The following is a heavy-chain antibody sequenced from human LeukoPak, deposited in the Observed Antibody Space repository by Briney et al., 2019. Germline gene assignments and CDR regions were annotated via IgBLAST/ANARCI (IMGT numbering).Heavy chain of an antibody. Sequence: SETLSLTCAVYGGSFSGYYWSWIRQPPGKGLEWIGEINHSGSTYYKPSLKSRVTMSVDTSKNQFSLKLSSVTAADTAVYYCARPQRYSNYALDYWGQGTLVTVSS. D-gene: IGHD4-11*01. CDR1: GGSFSGYY. V-gene: IGHV4-34*01. CDR2: INHSGST. CDR3: ARPQRYSNYALDY. J-gene: IGHJ4*02.